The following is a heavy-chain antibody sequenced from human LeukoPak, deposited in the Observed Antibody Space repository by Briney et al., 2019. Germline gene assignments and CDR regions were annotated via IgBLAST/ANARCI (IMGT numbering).Heavy chain of an antibody. V-gene: IGHV3-30*18. D-gene: IGHD5-18*01. Sequence: GGSLRLSCAASGFTFSSYGMHWVRQAPGKGLDWVAVISNDGSKKYYADSVKGRFTISRDNSRNTLSLQVSSLRTEDTAVYYCAKDRYSYAFEYSDSWGQGTLVTVSS. J-gene: IGHJ4*02. CDR1: GFTFSSYG. CDR2: ISNDGSKK. CDR3: AKDRYSYAFEYSDS.